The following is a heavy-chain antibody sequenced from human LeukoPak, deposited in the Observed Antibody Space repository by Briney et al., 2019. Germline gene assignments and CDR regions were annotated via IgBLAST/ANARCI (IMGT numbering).Heavy chain of an antibody. J-gene: IGHJ4*02. V-gene: IGHV4-31*03. CDR3: ARGGLDFVF. CDR1: GDSISSGGYY. Sequence: SETLSLTCTVSGDSISSGGYYWSWIRQHPGKGLEWIGYIYYSGSTYYNPSLKSRVTMSVDTSKNQFSLKLSSVTAADTAVYYCARGGLDFVFWGQGTLVTVSS. D-gene: IGHD3/OR15-3a*01. CDR2: IYYSGST.